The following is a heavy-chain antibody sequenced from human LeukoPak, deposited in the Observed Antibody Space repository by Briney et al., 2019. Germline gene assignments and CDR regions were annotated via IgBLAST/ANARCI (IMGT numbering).Heavy chain of an antibody. D-gene: IGHD3-3*01. CDR3: ATAGRRLFGVLIPLSFDY. J-gene: IGHJ4*02. CDR2: IIPSDGFT. V-gene: IGHV1-46*01. Sequence: ASVKVSCKASVYTFTGYYIHWVRQAPGQGLEWVGMIIPSDGFTTYAQKFQGRLTMTRDMSTSTVYMELSSLRSEDTALYYCATAGRRLFGVLIPLSFDYWGQGTLVTVSS. CDR1: VYTFTGYY.